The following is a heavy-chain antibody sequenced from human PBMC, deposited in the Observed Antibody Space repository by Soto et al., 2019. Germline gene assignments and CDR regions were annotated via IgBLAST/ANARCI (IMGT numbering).Heavy chain of an antibody. Sequence: SETLSLTCSVSGASINNFAYYWGWIRQPPGKGLEWIGTVYYNENTYYNPSLRSRVAISVDTAKNQFSLNLRSVTAADTAVYFCARRERYYGSPGWFDPWGQGTLVTVS. J-gene: IGHJ5*01. D-gene: IGHD3-10*01. CDR2: VYYNENT. CDR3: ARRERYYGSPGWFDP. CDR1: GASINNFAYY. V-gene: IGHV4-39*01.